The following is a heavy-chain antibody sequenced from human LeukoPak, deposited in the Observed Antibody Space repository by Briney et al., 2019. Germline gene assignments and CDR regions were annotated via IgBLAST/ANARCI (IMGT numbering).Heavy chain of an antibody. Sequence: WETLYLTCTVSGGSISSYYRSWIRQPPGQGLKWSGNIYGSGDTTYNPALQSRVSLLVDTSKNQVSLRLRSVTDADTALYYCARDRGFQAENNKWHAWYDPPGQGTLVTVSS. CDR3: ARDRGFQAENNKWHAWYDP. D-gene: IGHD1/OR15-1a*01. V-gene: IGHV4-4*08. CDR2: IYGSGDT. CDR1: GGSISSYY. J-gene: IGHJ5*02.